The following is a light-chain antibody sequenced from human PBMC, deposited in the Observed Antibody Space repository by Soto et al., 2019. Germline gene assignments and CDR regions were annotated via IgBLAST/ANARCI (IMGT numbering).Light chain of an antibody. V-gene: IGLV2-14*01. CDR3: SSKRTATTVV. CDR2: EVS. CDR1: SGDVGAYDY. Sequence: QSALTQPASVSGSPGQTITISCTGTSGDVGAYDYVSWYQQHPAKAPQLLIYEVSNRPSGVSDRFSGSKSGNTASLTISGLRADDEADYYCSSKRTATTVVFGSGTKLTVL. J-gene: IGLJ1*01.